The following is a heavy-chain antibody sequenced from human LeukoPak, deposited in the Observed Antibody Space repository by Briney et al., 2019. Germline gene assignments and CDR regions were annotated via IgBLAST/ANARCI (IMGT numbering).Heavy chain of an antibody. J-gene: IGHJ6*03. V-gene: IGHV4-34*01. D-gene: IGHD4-11*01. CDR1: GGSLSAYY. CDR2: INKSESS. CDR3: XXGRYXNWERYYYMDV. Sequence: SETLSLTCAVYGGSLSAYYWSWIRQSPGKGLEWIGEINKSESSNYNPSLKSRVTISVDTSKNQVSLQLSSVTAADTAVYYCXXGRYXNWERYYYMDVWGKGATVTVSS.